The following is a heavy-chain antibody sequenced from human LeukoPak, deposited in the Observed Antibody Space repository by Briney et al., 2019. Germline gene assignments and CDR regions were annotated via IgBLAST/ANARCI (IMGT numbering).Heavy chain of an antibody. D-gene: IGHD2-2*01. CDR1: GFTFSSYA. V-gene: IGHV3-23*01. Sequence: GGSLRLSCVVSGFTFSSYAMSWVRQAPGKGLEWVSGISGSGGSTYYADSVKGRFTISRDNTKNTLYLQMDSLRAEDTAVYYCAKDRHAPGRYCSSTSCFPFDSWGQGTLVTVSS. CDR3: AKDRHAPGRYCSSTSCFPFDS. J-gene: IGHJ5*01. CDR2: ISGSGGST.